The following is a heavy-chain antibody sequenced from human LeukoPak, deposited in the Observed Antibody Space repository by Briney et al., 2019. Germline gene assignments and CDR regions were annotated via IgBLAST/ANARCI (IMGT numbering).Heavy chain of an antibody. CDR1: GNTFTSYY. Sequence: ASVKVSCKASGNTFTSYYIHWVRQAPGQGLEWMGIINPSGDSTNYAQKLQGRVTLTRDTSTSTVYMELSSLRSDDTAVYYCARDQRSLDYWGRGILVTVSS. J-gene: IGHJ4*02. CDR3: ARDQRSLDY. V-gene: IGHV1-46*01. CDR2: INPSGDST.